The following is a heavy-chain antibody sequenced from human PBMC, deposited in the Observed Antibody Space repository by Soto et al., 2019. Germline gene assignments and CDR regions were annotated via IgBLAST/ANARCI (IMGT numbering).Heavy chain of an antibody. CDR1: GGSISSGGYY. CDR3: ARGVQETLSPDDYYYYMDV. CDR2: IYYSGST. V-gene: IGHV4-31*03. Sequence: PSETLSLTCTVSGGSISSGGYYWSWIRQHPGKGLEWIGYIYYSGSTYYNPSLKSRVTISVDTSKNQFSLKLSSVTAADTAVYYCARGVQETLSPDDYYYYMDVWGKGTTVTVSS. J-gene: IGHJ6*03.